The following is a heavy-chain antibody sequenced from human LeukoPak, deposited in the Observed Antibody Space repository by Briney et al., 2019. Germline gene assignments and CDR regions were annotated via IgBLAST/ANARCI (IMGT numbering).Heavy chain of an antibody. CDR1: GGSISSYY. D-gene: IGHD3-10*01. Sequence: PSETLSLTCTVSGGSISSYYWSWIRQPPGNGLEWIGYIYYSGSTNYNPSLKSRVTISVDTSKNQFSLKLSSVTAADTAVYYCASSGVTMVRGVQFDPWGQGTLVTVSS. V-gene: IGHV4-59*08. CDR3: ASSGVTMVRGVQFDP. J-gene: IGHJ5*02. CDR2: IYYSGST.